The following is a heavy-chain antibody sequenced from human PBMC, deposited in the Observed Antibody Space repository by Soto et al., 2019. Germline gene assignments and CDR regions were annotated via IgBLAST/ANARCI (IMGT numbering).Heavy chain of an antibody. CDR1: GYTFTSYA. V-gene: IGHV1-3*01. Sequence: QVQLVQSGAEVKKPGASVKVSCKASGYTFTSYAMHWVRQAPGQRLEWMGWINAGNGNTKYSQKFQGRVTITRDTSASTAYMELSSLRSEDTAGYYCARDYYGSGSYYTKTYYYYYGMDVWGQGTTVTVSS. J-gene: IGHJ6*02. CDR2: INAGNGNT. CDR3: ARDYYGSGSYYTKTYYYYYGMDV. D-gene: IGHD3-10*01.